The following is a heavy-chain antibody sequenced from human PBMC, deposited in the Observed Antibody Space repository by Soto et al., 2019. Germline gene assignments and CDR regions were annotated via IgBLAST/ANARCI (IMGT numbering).Heavy chain of an antibody. CDR2: TSYDGSNN. D-gene: IGHD3-16*01. Sequence: QVQLVESGGGVVQPGTSLRLSCVGSGFTFRSYVIHWVRQAPGKGLEWVALTSYDGSNNFYADSVKGRFTISRHNSRNTVELQMDSLRVEDTALYYCARWGTTGGLDVWGQGTLVAVSS. CDR3: ARWGTTGGLDV. CDR1: GFTFRSYV. V-gene: IGHV3-33*05. J-gene: IGHJ4*02.